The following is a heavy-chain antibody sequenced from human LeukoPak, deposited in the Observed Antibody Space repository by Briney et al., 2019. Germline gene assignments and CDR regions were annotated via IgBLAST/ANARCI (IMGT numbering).Heavy chain of an antibody. Sequence: SETLSLTCTVSGGSISSYYWSWIRQPPGKGLERIGYIYYSGSTNYNPSLKSRVTISVDTSKNQFSLKLSSVTAADTAVYYCARLPSWEQQLVRDYWGQGTLVTVSS. D-gene: IGHD6-13*01. CDR1: GGSISSYY. V-gene: IGHV4-59*01. CDR3: ARLPSWEQQLVRDY. CDR2: IYYSGST. J-gene: IGHJ4*02.